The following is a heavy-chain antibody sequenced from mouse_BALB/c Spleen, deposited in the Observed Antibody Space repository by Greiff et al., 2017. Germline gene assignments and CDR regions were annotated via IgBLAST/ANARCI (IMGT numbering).Heavy chain of an antibody. CDR1: GFTFSSYG. D-gene: IGHD2-1*01. V-gene: IGHV5-6*01. J-gene: IGHJ2*01. CDR2: ISSGGSYT. Sequence: EVQLQESGGDLVKPGGSLKLSCAASGFTFSSYGMSWVRQTPDKRLEWVATISSGGSYTYYPDSVKGRFTISRDNAKNTLYLQMSSLKSEDTAMYYCASPLYGNYPYYWGQGTTLTVSS. CDR3: ASPLYGNYPYY.